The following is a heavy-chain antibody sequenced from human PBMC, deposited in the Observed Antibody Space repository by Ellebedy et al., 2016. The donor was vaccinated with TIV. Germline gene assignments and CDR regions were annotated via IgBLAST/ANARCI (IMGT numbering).Heavy chain of an antibody. Sequence: GESLNISCGVSGFTFSNYHMHWVRQTPGKGLEWVALIWSDGSLKYYGDSVKGRFTLSRDNSKNTVYLQMNTLRVDDTAVYYCAREVEGGQGDMDVWGHGTTVTVSS. J-gene: IGHJ6*02. CDR1: GFTFSNYH. V-gene: IGHV3-33*01. D-gene: IGHD1-1*01. CDR2: IWSDGSLK. CDR3: AREVEGGQGDMDV.